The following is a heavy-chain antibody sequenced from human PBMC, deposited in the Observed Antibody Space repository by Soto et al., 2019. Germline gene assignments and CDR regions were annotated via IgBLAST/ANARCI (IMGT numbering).Heavy chain of an antibody. CDR3: AKDAVVAVAGIPHLGHFDY. CDR2: ISYDGSNK. D-gene: IGHD6-19*01. Sequence: GGSLRLSCAASGFTFSSYGMHWVRQAPGKGLEWVAVISYDGSNKYYADSVKGRFTISRDNSKNTLYLQMNSLRAEDTAVYYYAKDAVVAVAGIPHLGHFDYWGLGTLVTVSS. J-gene: IGHJ4*02. CDR1: GFTFSSYG. V-gene: IGHV3-30*18.